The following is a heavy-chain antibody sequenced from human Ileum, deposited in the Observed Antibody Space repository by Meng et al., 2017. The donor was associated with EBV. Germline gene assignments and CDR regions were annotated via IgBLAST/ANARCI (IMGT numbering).Heavy chain of an antibody. V-gene: IGHV4-39*07. D-gene: IGHD3-10*01. CDR3: ARDPAYPRGLFDS. CDR1: GDSSSNGDLY. CDR2: IYRSGSS. Sequence: LALPESGPGLGEPSGTLSLTCSVSGDSSSNGDLYWNWIRRSPGKRLEWIASIYRSGSSYFDPSLKSRVSLSLDTSKNQFSLKLSSVTAADTALYYCARDPAYPRGLFDSWGQGILVTVSS. J-gene: IGHJ4*02.